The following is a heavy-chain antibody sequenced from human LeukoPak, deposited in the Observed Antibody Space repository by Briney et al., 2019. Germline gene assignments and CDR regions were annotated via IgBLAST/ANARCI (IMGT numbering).Heavy chain of an antibody. V-gene: IGHV3-53*01. J-gene: IGHJ6*03. CDR2: IFSGGTT. CDR1: GFSFSMKY. CDR3: ARFSGPGMQHYYYYMDV. Sequence: PGGSLRLSCAASGFSFSMKYMTWVRQAPGKGLEWVSVIFSGGTTYYADFVKGRFTVSRDNSKNMMYLQMNSLRAEDAAVYYCARFSGPGMQHYYYYMDVWGTGTTVTVSS. D-gene: IGHD3-10*01.